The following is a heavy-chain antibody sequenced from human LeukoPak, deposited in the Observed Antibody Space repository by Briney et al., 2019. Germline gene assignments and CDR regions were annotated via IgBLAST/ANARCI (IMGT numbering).Heavy chain of an antibody. D-gene: IGHD3-10*01. V-gene: IGHV3-74*01. CDR1: GFTFSSYA. Sequence: QTGGSLRLSCAASGFTFSSYAMSWVRQAPGKGLVWVSRITSDGSTTSYADSVKGRFTISRDNAKNTLYLQMNSLRVEDTAVYYCARGNSHAFDIWGQGTMVTVS. CDR2: ITSDGSTT. J-gene: IGHJ3*02. CDR3: ARGNSHAFDI.